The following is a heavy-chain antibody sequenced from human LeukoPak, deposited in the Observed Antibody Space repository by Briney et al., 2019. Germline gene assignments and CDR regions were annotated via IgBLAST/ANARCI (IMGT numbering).Heavy chain of an antibody. CDR3: GRAGATL. CDR1: GFTFSSYE. D-gene: IGHD1-26*01. Sequence: TGGSLRLSCAASGFTFSSYEMNWVRQAPGKGLEWVSYISSSGSTIYYADSVKGRFSISRDNSKSTVFLQMNNLRVDDTAVYYCGRAGATLWGQGTLVSVSS. CDR2: ISSSGSTI. V-gene: IGHV3-48*03. J-gene: IGHJ4*02.